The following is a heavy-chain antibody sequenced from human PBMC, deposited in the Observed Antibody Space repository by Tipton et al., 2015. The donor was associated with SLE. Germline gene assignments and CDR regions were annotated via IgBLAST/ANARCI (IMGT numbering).Heavy chain of an antibody. V-gene: IGHV3-23*01. CDR3: ARYDFYYDMDV. CDR2: ISGRGTNT. Sequence: SLRLSCVASGFTLSNYPMPWVRQAAGKGLEWVSGISGRGTNTYYADSVKGRFTISRDNSDNTLYLDINSLRAEDSGVYYCARYDFYYDMDVWGQGTTVIVSS. CDR1: GFTLSNYP. J-gene: IGHJ6*02.